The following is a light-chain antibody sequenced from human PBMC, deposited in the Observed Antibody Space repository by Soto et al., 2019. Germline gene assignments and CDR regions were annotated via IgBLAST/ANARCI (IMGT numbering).Light chain of an antibody. Sequence: QSVLTQPASVSGSPGQSITISCTGTSSDVGGYNYVSWYQHHPGKAPKLMIFDVSNRPSGVSNRFSGSKSGNTASLTISGLQPEDVADYYCRSYTTSNTRQIVFGTGTKVTVL. J-gene: IGLJ1*01. CDR2: DVS. CDR3: RSYTTSNTRQIV. V-gene: IGLV2-14*03. CDR1: SSDVGGYNY.